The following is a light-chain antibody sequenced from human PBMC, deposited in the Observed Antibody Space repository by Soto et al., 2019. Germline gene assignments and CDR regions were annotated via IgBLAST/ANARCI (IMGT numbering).Light chain of an antibody. CDR1: SSDVVGYYY. J-gene: IGLJ1*01. Sequence: QSVLTQPPSASGSPGQSVTISCTGTSSDVVGYYYVSWYQQLPGTAPKLLIYEVSKRPSGVPDRFSGSRSGTSATLGITGLQTGDEADYYCGTWDSSLSGFVFGPGTKVTVL. V-gene: IGLV2-8*01. CDR2: EVS. CDR3: GTWDSSLSGFV.